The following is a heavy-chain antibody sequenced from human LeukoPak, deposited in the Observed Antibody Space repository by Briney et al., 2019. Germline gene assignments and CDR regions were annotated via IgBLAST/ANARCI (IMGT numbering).Heavy chain of an antibody. D-gene: IGHD3-3*01. Sequence: GASVKVSCKASGYTFTNYGISWVRQAPGQGLEWMGWISAYNGNTNYAQKLQGRVTMTTDTSTSTAYMELRSLRSDDTAVYYCARREHDFWSGYYLYWGQGTLVTVSS. V-gene: IGHV1-18*01. CDR3: ARREHDFWSGYYLY. CDR1: GYTFTNYG. CDR2: ISAYNGNT. J-gene: IGHJ4*02.